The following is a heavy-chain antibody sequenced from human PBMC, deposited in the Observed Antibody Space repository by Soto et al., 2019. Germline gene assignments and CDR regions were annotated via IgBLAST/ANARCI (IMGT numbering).Heavy chain of an antibody. D-gene: IGHD3-22*01. V-gene: IGHV3-30-3*01. CDR1: GFTFSSYA. Sequence: GGSLRLSCAASGFTFSSYAMHWVRQAPGKGLEWVAVISYDGSNKYYADSVKGRFTISRDNSKNTLYLQTNSLRAEDTAVYYCALRRIKYDSSGRAHFDYWGQGTLVTSPQ. CDR3: ALRRIKYDSSGRAHFDY. CDR2: ISYDGSNK. J-gene: IGHJ4*02.